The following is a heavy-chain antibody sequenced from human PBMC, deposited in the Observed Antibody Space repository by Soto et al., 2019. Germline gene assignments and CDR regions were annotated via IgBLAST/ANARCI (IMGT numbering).Heavy chain of an antibody. CDR3: ARHIETTTISGYFDY. D-gene: IGHD4-4*01. CDR2: ISSSSSYT. CDR1: GFTFSDYY. J-gene: IGHJ4*02. Sequence: QVQLVESGGGLVKPGGSLRLSCAASGFTFSDYYMSWIRQAPGKGLEWVSYISSSSSYTKYADSVKGRFTISRDYAKNSLYLQMNSLRAEDTAVYYCARHIETTTISGYFDYWGQGTLVTVSS. V-gene: IGHV3-11*06.